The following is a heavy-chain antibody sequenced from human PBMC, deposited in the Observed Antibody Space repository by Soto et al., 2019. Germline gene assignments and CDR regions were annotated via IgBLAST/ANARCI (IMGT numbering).Heavy chain of an antibody. Sequence: EASVKVSCKASGYTFTSYDINWVRQATGQGLEWMGWMNPNSGNTGYAQKFQGRVTMTRNTSISTAYMELSSLRSEDTAVYYCARGEIYCTNGVCYRVAFDIWGQGTMVTVSS. CDR1: GYTFTSYD. V-gene: IGHV1-8*01. J-gene: IGHJ3*02. CDR2: MNPNSGNT. D-gene: IGHD2-8*01. CDR3: ARGEIYCTNGVCYRVAFDI.